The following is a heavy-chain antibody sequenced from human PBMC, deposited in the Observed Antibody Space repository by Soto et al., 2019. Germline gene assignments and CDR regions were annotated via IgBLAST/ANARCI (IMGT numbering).Heavy chain of an antibody. CDR1: GYTFTGYA. Sequence: ASVKVSCKASGYTFTGYAMHWVRQAPGQRLEWMGWINAGNGNTKYSQKFQGRVTITRDTSASTAYMELSSLRSEDTAVYYCARGGYCIGTRCPGRFDPWGQGTLVTVSS. V-gene: IGHV1-3*01. CDR3: ARGGYCIGTRCPGRFDP. J-gene: IGHJ5*02. D-gene: IGHD2-2*01. CDR2: INAGNGNT.